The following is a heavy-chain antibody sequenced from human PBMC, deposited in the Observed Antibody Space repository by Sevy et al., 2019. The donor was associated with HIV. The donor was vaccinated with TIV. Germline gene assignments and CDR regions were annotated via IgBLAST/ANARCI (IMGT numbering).Heavy chain of an antibody. CDR1: GFIFSNYW. V-gene: IGHV3-7*03. CDR2: IQRDGSDK. J-gene: IGHJ5*02. Sequence: GGSLRLSCAASGFIFSNYWMTWVRQSPGKGLEWVASIQRDGSDKYYVDSVKGRFTISRDNAKNSLYLQMNNLRVDDTALYYCARDAAVAGANWFDPWGQGTLLTVSS. CDR3: ARDAAVAGANWFDP. D-gene: IGHD6-19*01.